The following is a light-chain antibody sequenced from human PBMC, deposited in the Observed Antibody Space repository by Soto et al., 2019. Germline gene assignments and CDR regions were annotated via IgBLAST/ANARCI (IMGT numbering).Light chain of an antibody. Sequence: QSVLTQPPSVSAAPGQTVTISCSGSSSNIGKTYVSWYHQLPGTAPKLLIYDNNKRPSGIPDRFSGSKSGTSATLGITGLQTGDEADYYCGTWDSSLSAWVFGGGTKLTVL. CDR1: SSNIGKTY. CDR2: DNN. J-gene: IGLJ3*02. CDR3: GTWDSSLSAWV. V-gene: IGLV1-51*01.